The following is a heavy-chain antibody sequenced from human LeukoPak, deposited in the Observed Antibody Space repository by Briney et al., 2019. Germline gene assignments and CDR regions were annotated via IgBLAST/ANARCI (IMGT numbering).Heavy chain of an antibody. CDR2: I. V-gene: IGHV3-20*04. D-gene: IGHD2-15*01. CDR3: ARVLRYCSGGNCYSGGLGYMDV. J-gene: IGHJ6*03. Sequence: GGSLRLSCAASGFTFDDYDMSWVRQAPGKGLEWVSSIKGRFTISRDNAKNSLFLQMNSLRAEDTAVYYCARVLRYCSGGNCYSGGLGYMDVWGKGTTVTISS. CDR1: GFTFDDYD.